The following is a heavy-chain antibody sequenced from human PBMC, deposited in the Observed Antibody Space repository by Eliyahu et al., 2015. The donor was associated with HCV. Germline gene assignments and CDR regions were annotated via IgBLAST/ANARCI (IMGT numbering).Heavy chain of an antibody. V-gene: IGHV4-39*02. D-gene: IGHD5-24*01. CDR3: ARYGGDDYNKVDS. CDR2: VDDRGNK. Sequence: QLHLRESGPGLVKPSATLSLTCTVSGASIGSFGHFWAWIRQPPGKGLEWIATVDDRGNKYHNXXLKSRIXTSVDTSTNXFSLTLTSATAAXTAFYYCARYGGDDYNKVDSWGQGILVTVSS. CDR1: GASIGSFGHF. J-gene: IGHJ4*02.